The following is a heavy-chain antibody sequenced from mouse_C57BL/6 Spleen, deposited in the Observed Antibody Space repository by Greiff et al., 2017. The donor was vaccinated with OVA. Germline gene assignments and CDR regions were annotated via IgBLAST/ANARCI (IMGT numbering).Heavy chain of an antibody. Sequence: EVMGVESGGGLVQPGGSLSLYCAASFLPPPYYDMSWVRQPPGTALEWLGFIRNKANGYTTEYSASVKGRFTISRDNSQSILYLQMNALRAEDSATYYYARYHSMDYWGQGTSVTVSS. CDR3: ARYHSMDY. V-gene: IGHV7-3*01. CDR2: IRNKANGYTT. CDR1: FLPPPYYD. J-gene: IGHJ4*01.